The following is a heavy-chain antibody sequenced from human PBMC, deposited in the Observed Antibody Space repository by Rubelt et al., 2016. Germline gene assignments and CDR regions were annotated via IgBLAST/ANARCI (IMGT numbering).Heavy chain of an antibody. CDR1: GFTFSNSW. D-gene: IGHD4-17*01. V-gene: IGHV3-7*01. CDR3: AAYGLGNAAFDY. J-gene: IGHJ4*02. Sequence: EVQLVESGGGFVQPGGSLRLSCAASGFTFSNSWMTWVRQAPGKGLEWVANIKQDGSQNYYVDSVKGRFTISRDNAQRSLFLQMTSLRADDTAVYYCAAYGLGNAAFDYWGQGTLVTVSS. CDR2: IKQDGSQN.